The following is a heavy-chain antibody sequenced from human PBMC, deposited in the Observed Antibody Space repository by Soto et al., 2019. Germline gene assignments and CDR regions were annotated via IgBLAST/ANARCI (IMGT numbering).Heavy chain of an antibody. V-gene: IGHV4-31*03. CDR1: GGSISSGGYY. D-gene: IGHD2-2*01. CDR2: IYYSGST. Sequence: PSETLFLTCTVSGGSISSGGYYWSWIRQHPGKGLEWIGYIYYSGSTYYNPSLKSRVTISVDTSKDQFSLKLSSVTAADTAVYYCAVSRDGYSMDVWGQGTTVTVSS. CDR3: AVSRDGYSMDV. J-gene: IGHJ6*02.